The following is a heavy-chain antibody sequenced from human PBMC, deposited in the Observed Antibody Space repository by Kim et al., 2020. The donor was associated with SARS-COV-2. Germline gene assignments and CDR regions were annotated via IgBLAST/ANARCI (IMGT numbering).Heavy chain of an antibody. CDR2: IYYSGST. Sequence: SETLSLTCTVSGGSISSSSYYWGWIRQPPGKGLEWIGSIYYSGSTYYNPSLKSRVTIYVDTSKNQFSLRLSSVTAADTAVYYCARQAVMVRGVPFGYWGQGTLVTVSS. CDR3: ARQAVMVRGVPFGY. D-gene: IGHD3-10*01. J-gene: IGHJ4*02. CDR1: GGSISSSSYY. V-gene: IGHV4-39*01.